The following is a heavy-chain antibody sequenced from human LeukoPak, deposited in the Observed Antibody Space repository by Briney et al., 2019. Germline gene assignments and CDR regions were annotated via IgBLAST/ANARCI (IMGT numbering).Heavy chain of an antibody. CDR3: ARGRRVYGDHVKYYYYYMDV. V-gene: IGHV4-34*01. J-gene: IGHJ6*03. D-gene: IGHD4-17*01. CDR2: INHSGST. CDR1: GGSFSGYY. Sequence: PSETLSLTCAVYGGSFSGYYWSWIRQPPGKGLEWIGEINHSGSTNYNPSLKSRVTISVDTSKNQFSLKLSSVTAADTAVYYCARGRRVYGDHVKYYYYYMDVWGKGTTVTVSS.